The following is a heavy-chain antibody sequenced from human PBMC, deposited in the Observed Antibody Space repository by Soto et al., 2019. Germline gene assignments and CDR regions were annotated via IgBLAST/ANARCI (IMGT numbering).Heavy chain of an antibody. V-gene: IGHV3-7*01. Sequence: EVQLVESGGGLVQPGESLRLSCAASGFTFSSYWMTWVRQAPGKGLEWVANIKQDGSEKYYVDSVRSQFTMSRDNAKNSLYLQMNSLRAEDTAVYYCARVVGATQMDFDYWGQGTLVTVSS. CDR3: ARVVGATQMDFDY. J-gene: IGHJ4*02. CDR1: GFTFSSYW. D-gene: IGHD1-26*01. CDR2: IKQDGSEK.